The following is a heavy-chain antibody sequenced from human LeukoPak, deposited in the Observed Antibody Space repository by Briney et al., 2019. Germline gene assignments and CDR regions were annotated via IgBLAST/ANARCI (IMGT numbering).Heavy chain of an antibody. CDR3: ASTIPAVIGTYYYGMDV. CDR1: GGSISSYY. J-gene: IGHJ6*02. V-gene: IGHV4-59*08. D-gene: IGHD2-2*01. Sequence: SETLSLTCTVSGGSISSYYWSWIRQPPGKGLEWIGYIYYSGSTNYNPSLKSRVTISVDTSKNQFSLKLSSVTAADTAVYYCASTIPAVIGTYYYGMDVWGQGTTVTVSS. CDR2: IYYSGST.